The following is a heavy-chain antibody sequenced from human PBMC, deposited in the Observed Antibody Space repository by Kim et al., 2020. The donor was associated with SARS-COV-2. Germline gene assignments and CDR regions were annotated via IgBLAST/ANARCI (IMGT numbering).Heavy chain of an antibody. CDR3: ARGPYSPGSGSYLWDP. V-gene: IGHV1-2*02. CDR1: GYSFTDYY. Sequence: ASVKVSCKASGYSFTDYYIHWVRQAPGQGLEWMGWINPNSGGSNIAQRLQGRVTMTRDTPISIAYMDLRRLTSDDTAVYYCARGPYSPGSGSYLWDPLGQ. CDR2: INPNSGGS. J-gene: IGHJ5*02. D-gene: IGHD3-10*01.